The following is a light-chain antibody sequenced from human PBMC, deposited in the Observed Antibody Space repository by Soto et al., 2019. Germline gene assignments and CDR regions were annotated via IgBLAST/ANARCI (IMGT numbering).Light chain of an antibody. CDR1: SSDVGSYNL. V-gene: IGLV2-23*02. CDR3: CSYAGSSTYVL. CDR2: EVS. J-gene: IGLJ2*01. Sequence: QSALTQPASVSGSPGQSITISCTGTSSDVGSYNLVSWYQHHPGKAPKLMIYEVSKRPSGVSDRFSGSKSGNTASLTISGLQAEDDADYYCCSYAGSSTYVLFGGGTQLTVL.